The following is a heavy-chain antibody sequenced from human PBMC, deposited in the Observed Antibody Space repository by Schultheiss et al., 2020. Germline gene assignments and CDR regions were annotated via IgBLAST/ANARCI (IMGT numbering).Heavy chain of an antibody. D-gene: IGHD3-10*01. CDR2: IYYSGST. CDR1: GASFSSYY. J-gene: IGHJ6*02. CDR3: ARGRFLRYGMDV. Sequence: SETLSLTCTVSGASFSSYYWSWIRQPPGKGLEWIGYIYYSGSTNYNPSLKSRVTISVDTSKNQFSLRLSSVTAADTAVYYCARGRFLRYGMDVWGQWTTVTVSS. V-gene: IGHV4-59*01.